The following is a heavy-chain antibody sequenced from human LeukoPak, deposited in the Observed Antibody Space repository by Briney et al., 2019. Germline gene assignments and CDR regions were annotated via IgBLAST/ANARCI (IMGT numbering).Heavy chain of an antibody. CDR1: GGSISSYY. CDR3: ARRSTAAGPPFDY. V-gene: IGHV4-59*12. CDR2: IYYGGST. D-gene: IGHD6-13*01. J-gene: IGHJ4*02. Sequence: SETLSLTCTVSGGSISSYYWSWIRQPPGKGLEWIWYIYYGGSTNYNPSLKSRVTISVDAYKNQFSLKLSSVTAADTAVYYCARRSTAAGPPFDYWGQGTLVTVSS.